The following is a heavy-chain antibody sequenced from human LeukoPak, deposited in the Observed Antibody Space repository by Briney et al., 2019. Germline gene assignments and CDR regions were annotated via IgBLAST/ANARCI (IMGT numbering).Heavy chain of an antibody. CDR3: ARHTYRFWFDP. Sequence: GGSLRLSCAASGFTFSSHWMTWVRQAPGKGLEWVANINQDGSERYYVDSVKGRFTISRDNAKNSLYLQMNSLRAEDTAVYYCARHTYRFWFDPWGQGTLVTVSS. J-gene: IGHJ5*02. CDR1: GFTFSSHW. CDR2: INQDGSER. D-gene: IGHD2-2*02. V-gene: IGHV3-7*01.